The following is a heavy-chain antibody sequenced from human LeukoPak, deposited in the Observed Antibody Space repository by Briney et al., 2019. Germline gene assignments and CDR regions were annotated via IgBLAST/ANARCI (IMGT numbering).Heavy chain of an antibody. Sequence: SETLSLTCTVSGGSISSHYWSWIRQPPGKGLEWIAYLFDSVNAKDNPSLQSRLTLSADTSKNQFSLRLSSVTAADTAVYYCATIKRGSIFGYFDFWGQGIKVTVSS. CDR2: LFDSVNA. V-gene: IGHV4-59*11. J-gene: IGHJ4*02. CDR1: GGSISSHY. D-gene: IGHD5-18*01. CDR3: ATIKRGSIFGYFDF.